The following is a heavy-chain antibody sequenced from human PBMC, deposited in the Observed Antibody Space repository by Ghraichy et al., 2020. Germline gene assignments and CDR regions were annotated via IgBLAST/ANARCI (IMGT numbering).Heavy chain of an antibody. CDR3: ARQGVVDWLGMIVVVSYFDY. D-gene: IGHD3-22*01. V-gene: IGHV4-39*01. CDR1: GGSISSSSYY. Sequence: SETLSLTCTVSGGSISSSSYYWGWIRQPPGKGLEWIGSIYYSGSTYYNPSLKSRVTISVDTSKNQFSLKLSSVTAADTAVYYCARQGVVDWLGMIVVVSYFDYWGQGTLVTVSS. J-gene: IGHJ4*02. CDR2: IYYSGST.